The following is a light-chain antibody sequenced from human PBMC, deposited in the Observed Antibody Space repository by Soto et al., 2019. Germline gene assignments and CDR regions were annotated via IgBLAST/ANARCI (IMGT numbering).Light chain of an antibody. CDR3: QQYGCSGP. J-gene: IGKJ1*01. CDR1: HSISTN. CDR2: GSS. Sequence: IMWTMSPATLSVSPGDRAPLYCMASHSISTNLALYQQTPGQARRLLIFGSSKRAAGIPERCRGGGSGTVFILTISLQDPEDFAVYYCQQYGCSGPVGQVTKVDI. V-gene: IGKV3-20*01.